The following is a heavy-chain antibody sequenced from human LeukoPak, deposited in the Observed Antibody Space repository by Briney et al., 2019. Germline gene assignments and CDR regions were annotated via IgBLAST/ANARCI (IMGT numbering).Heavy chain of an antibody. V-gene: IGHV4-4*07. J-gene: IGHJ4*02. CDR1: GGSISSYY. CDR2: IYTSGSA. Sequence: SETLSLTCTVSGGSISSYYWSWIRQPAGKGLEWIGRIYTSGSANYNPSLKSRVTMSVDTSKNQFSLKLSSVTAADTAVYYCAREGDYGDYFDYWGQGTLVTVSS. CDR3: AREGDYGDYFDY. D-gene: IGHD4-17*01.